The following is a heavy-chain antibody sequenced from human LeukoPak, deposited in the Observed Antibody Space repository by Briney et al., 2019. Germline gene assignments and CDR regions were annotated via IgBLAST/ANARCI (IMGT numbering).Heavy chain of an antibody. CDR1: GFTFSSYS. D-gene: IGHD5-24*01. J-gene: IGHJ4*02. CDR2: ISSSSSYI. CDR3: ATRLERWLQIGPIV. Sequence: PGGSLRLSCAASGFTFSSYSMNWVRQAPGKGLEWVSSISSSSSYIYYADSVKGRFTISRDNAKNSLYLQMNSLRAEDTAVYYCATRLERWLQIGPIVWGQGTLVTVSS. V-gene: IGHV3-21*01.